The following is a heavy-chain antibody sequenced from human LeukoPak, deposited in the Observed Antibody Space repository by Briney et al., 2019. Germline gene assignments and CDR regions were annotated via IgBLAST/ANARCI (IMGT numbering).Heavy chain of an antibody. CDR2: MNSDGSAT. CDR1: GFSFSNYW. CDR3: ASTTDY. V-gene: IGHV3-74*01. J-gene: IGHJ4*02. D-gene: IGHD1-7*01. Sequence: GGSLRLSCAASGFSFSNYWMHWVRHAPGKGLVWVTRMNSDGSATYYADSVQGRFTISRDNAKNTLYLQMNSLRAEDTAVYYCASTTDYWGQGTLVTASS.